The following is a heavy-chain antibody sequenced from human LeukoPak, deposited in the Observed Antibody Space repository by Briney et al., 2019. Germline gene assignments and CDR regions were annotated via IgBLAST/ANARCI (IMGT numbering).Heavy chain of an antibody. Sequence: SGPTLVEPTQTLTLTCTFSGFSLNTSGVGVGWIRQPPGKALEWLAIIYRDEDKRYSPSLKSRLTITKDTSKNQVVLTVTNMDPVDTATYYCAHAGSRYSNRRPYYFDYWGQGSLVTVSS. J-gene: IGHJ4*02. D-gene: IGHD3-10*01. CDR1: GFSLNTSGVG. CDR2: IYRDEDK. CDR3: AHAGSRYSNRRPYYFDY. V-gene: IGHV2-5*02.